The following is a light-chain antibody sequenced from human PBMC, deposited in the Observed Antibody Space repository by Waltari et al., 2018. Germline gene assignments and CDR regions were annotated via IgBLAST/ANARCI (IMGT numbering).Light chain of an antibody. Sequence: QSALTQPPSASGSPGQSVTIPCPGTSSAVGGYDYVSGYQHHPDKAPQRMIYEVTKRPSVVPDRFSGSKSGNTASLTVSGLQAEDEADYYCSSYAGSNLWVFGGGTKLTVL. V-gene: IGLV2-8*01. CDR3: SSYAGSNLWV. J-gene: IGLJ3*02. CDR1: SSAVGGYDY. CDR2: EVT.